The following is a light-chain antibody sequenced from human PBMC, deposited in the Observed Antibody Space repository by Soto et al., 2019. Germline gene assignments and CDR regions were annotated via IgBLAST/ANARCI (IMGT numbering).Light chain of an antibody. CDR3: QQDTTWWT. J-gene: IGKJ1*01. CDR2: GAS. CDR1: QSVSNN. Sequence: EIVMTQSPATLSLSPGERATLSCRASQSVSNNLAWYQKKPGQAPSLLIYGASTRATGIPARFSGSGSGTEFTLTISSLQSEDFAFYYCQQDTTWWTFGQGTRVDIK. V-gene: IGKV3-15*01.